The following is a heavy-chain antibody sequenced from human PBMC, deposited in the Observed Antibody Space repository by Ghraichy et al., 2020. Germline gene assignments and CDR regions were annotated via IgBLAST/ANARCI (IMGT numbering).Heavy chain of an antibody. D-gene: IGHD3-3*01. CDR2: ISWNSGSI. CDR3: AKSWGEWLSPGAGMDV. CDR1: GFTFDDYA. V-gene: IGHV3-9*01. J-gene: IGHJ6*02. Sequence: LSLTCAASGFTFDDYAMHWVRQAPGKGLEWVSGISWNSGSIGYADSVKGRFTISRDNAKNSLYLQMNSLRAEDTALYYCAKSWGEWLSPGAGMDVWGQGTTVTVSS.